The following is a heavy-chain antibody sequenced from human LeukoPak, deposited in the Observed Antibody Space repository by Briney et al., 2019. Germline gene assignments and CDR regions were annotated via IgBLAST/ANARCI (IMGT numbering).Heavy chain of an antibody. J-gene: IGHJ4*02. CDR3: AREGRSSSPMDY. Sequence: GESLKISCKGSGYSFTSYWIGWVRQMPGKGLEWIGITYPGDSDTRYSPSFQGQATISADKSISTAYLQWGSLKASDTAMYYCAREGRSSSPMDYWGQGTLVTVSS. V-gene: IGHV5-51*01. D-gene: IGHD6-6*01. CDR2: TYPGDSDT. CDR1: GYSFTSYW.